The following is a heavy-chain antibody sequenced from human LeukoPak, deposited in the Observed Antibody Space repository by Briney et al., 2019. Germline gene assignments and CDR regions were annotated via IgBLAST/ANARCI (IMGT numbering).Heavy chain of an antibody. CDR1: GGSISSYY. D-gene: IGHD6-19*01. CDR3: ARGADSSGWYGFDYYYYYGMDV. V-gene: IGHV4-59*01. CDR2: IYNSGSS. Sequence: PSETLSFTGTVSGGSISSYYWSWIRQPPGKGLEWLGYIYNSGSSNYNPSLKSRVTISEETSKNQFSLQLSSVTAADTAVYYCARGADSSGWYGFDYYYYYGMDVWGQGTTVTVSS. J-gene: IGHJ6*02.